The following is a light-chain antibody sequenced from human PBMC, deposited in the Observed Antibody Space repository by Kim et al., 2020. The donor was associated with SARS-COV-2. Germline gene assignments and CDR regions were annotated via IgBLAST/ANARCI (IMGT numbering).Light chain of an antibody. Sequence: SYELTQPPSVSVSPGQTASITCSGDKLGDKYACWYQQKPGQSPVLVIYQDSKRPSGIPERFSGSNSGNTATLTISGTQAMDEADYYCQAWDSSILVFGGGTQLIVL. CDR1: KLGDKY. CDR2: QDS. J-gene: IGLJ2*01. V-gene: IGLV3-1*01. CDR3: QAWDSSILV.